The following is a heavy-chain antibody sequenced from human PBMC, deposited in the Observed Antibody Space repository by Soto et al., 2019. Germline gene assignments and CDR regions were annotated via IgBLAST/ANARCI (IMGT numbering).Heavy chain of an antibody. Sequence: QITLKESGPTLVKPTQTLTLTCTFSGFSPNPSGVGVGWIRQPPGKALEWLALIYWDDDERYSPSLKSRLTISKDTSNNQVVLTMTDMDPVDTATYYWAHKIGLNNWFDPWGQGTLVTVAS. D-gene: IGHD2-21*01. V-gene: IGHV2-5*02. CDR2: IYWDDDE. CDR1: GFSPNPSGVG. CDR3: AHKIGLNNWFDP. J-gene: IGHJ5*02.